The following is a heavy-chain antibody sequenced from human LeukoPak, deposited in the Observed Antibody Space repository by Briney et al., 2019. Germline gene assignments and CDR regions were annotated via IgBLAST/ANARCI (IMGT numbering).Heavy chain of an antibody. J-gene: IGHJ4*02. Sequence: GDSLKISCKGSGYSFTSYWIGWVRQMPGKGLDWIDLIHPGDSDTRYSPSFQGQVTISADKSISTAYLQWSSLKASDTAMYYCARRTAAGYYFDYWGQGTLVTVSS. CDR2: IHPGDSDT. V-gene: IGHV5-51*01. CDR3: ARRTAAGYYFDY. D-gene: IGHD6-13*01. CDR1: GYSFTSYW.